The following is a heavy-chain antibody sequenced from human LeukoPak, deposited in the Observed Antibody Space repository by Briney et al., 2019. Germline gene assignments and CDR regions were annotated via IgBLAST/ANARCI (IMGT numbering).Heavy chain of an antibody. CDR3: ARDRAWWFGELLVPLYGMDV. J-gene: IGHJ6*04. V-gene: IGHV3-21*01. CDR1: GFTFSSYS. D-gene: IGHD3-10*01. Sequence: GGSLRLSCAASGFTFSSYSMNWVRQAPGKGLEWVSSISSSSYIYYADSVKGRFTISRDNAKNSLYLQMNSLRAEDTAVYYCARDRAWWFGELLVPLYGMDVWGKGTTVTVSS. CDR2: ISSSSYI.